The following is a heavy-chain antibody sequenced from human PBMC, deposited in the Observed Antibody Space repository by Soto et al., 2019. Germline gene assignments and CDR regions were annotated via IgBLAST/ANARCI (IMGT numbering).Heavy chain of an antibody. V-gene: IGHV1-69*13. J-gene: IGHJ4*02. D-gene: IGHD3-10*01. Sequence: GASVKVSCKASGGTFSSYAISWVRQAPGQGLEWMGGIIPIFGTANYAQKFQGRVTITADESTSTAYMELSSLRSEDTAVYYCARTVRGVRPLIDYWGQGTLVTVSS. CDR3: ARTVRGVRPLIDY. CDR1: GGTFSSYA. CDR2: IIPIFGTA.